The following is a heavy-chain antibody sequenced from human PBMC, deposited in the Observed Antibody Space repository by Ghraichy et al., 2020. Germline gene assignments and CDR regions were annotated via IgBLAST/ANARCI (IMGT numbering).Heavy chain of an antibody. V-gene: IGHV3-7*01. CDR1: GFTFYSYW. CDR3: AGGNSLDH. J-gene: IGHJ4*02. Sequence: GGSLRLSCEASGFTFYSYWMSWVRQAPGQGLEWVGNIKGDGSEIHYLASVKGRFTISRDNTENALYLQMTNLKVDDTAVYFCAGGNSLDHWGQGTLVAVSS. D-gene: IGHD4-23*01. CDR2: IKGDGSEI.